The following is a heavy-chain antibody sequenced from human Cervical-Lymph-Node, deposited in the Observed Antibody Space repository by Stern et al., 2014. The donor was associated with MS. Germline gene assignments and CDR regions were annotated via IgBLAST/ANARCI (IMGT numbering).Heavy chain of an antibody. CDR3: ARHPPRRKWDDPNYGMDV. Sequence: VQLVQSGAEVKKPGESLKISCKGSGYTFTNNWIAWVRQMPGKGLEWMGIIYPDDSDIRYSPSLQGQVTIPADKSISTAALTCSGRKAGDSAVYYGARHPPRRKWDDPNYGMDVWGQGTTVTVSS. J-gene: IGHJ6*02. V-gene: IGHV5-51*01. CDR2: IYPDDSDI. CDR1: GYTFTNNW. D-gene: IGHD1-1*01.